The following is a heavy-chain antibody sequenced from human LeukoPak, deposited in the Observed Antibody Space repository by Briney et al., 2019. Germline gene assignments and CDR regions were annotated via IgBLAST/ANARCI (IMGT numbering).Heavy chain of an antibody. V-gene: IGHV1-2*02. CDR3: ARTTETLTIFGVVALVGMDV. D-gene: IGHD3-3*01. CDR2: INPNSGGT. J-gene: IGHJ6*02. Sequence: ASVKVSCKASGYTFTGYYMHWVRQAPGQGLEWMGWINPNSGGTNYAQKFQGRVTMTRDTSISTAYMELSRLRSDDTAVYYCARTTETLTIFGVVALVGMDVWGQGTTVTVSS. CDR1: GYTFTGYY.